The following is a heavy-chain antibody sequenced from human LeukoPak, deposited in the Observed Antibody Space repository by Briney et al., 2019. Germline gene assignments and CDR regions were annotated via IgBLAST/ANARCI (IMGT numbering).Heavy chain of an antibody. CDR3: ARDQLGYFDY. J-gene: IGHJ4*02. Sequence: PSETLSLTCTVSGGSLSSYYWSWIRQPPGKGLEWMGYIYYSGSTNYNPSLKGRVTISVDTSKNQFSLKLSSVTAADTAVYYCARDQLGYFDYWGQGTLVTVSS. CDR1: GGSLSSYY. CDR2: IYYSGST. V-gene: IGHV4-59*01. D-gene: IGHD6-13*01.